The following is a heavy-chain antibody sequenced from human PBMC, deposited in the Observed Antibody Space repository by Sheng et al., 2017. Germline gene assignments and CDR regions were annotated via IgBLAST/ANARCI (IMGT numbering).Heavy chain of an antibody. V-gene: IGHV1-69*01. J-gene: IGHJ4*02. CDR3: ASSRAQYYYGSGSYFYFDY. CDR2: IIPIFGTA. CDR1: GGTFSSYA. Sequence: QVQLVQSGAEVKKPGSSVKVSCKASGGTFSSYAISWVRQAPGQGLEWMGGIIPIFGTANYAQKFQGRVTITADESTSTAYMELSSLRSEDTAVYYCASSRAQYYYGSGSYFYFDYWGQGTLVTVSS. D-gene: IGHD3-10*01.